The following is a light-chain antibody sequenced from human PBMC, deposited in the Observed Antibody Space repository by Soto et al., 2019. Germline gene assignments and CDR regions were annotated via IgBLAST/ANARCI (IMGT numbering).Light chain of an antibody. J-gene: IGKJ4*02. CDR2: GAS. CDR3: QQYAEWSPLT. CDR1: QCVSSN. V-gene: IGKV3-15*01. Sequence: EIVMTQSPPTLSVSPGDRATLACRASQCVSSNLAWYQKKPGQAPRLVIYGASTMATAIPARFSGSGSGTEFTITISSLQSADFAVYYCQQYAEWSPLTFEGGTKVEIK.